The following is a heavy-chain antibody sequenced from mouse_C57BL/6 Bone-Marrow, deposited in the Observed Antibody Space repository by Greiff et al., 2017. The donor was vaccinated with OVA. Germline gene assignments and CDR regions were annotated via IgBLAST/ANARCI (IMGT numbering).Heavy chain of an antibody. J-gene: IGHJ1*03. V-gene: IGHV7-3*01. D-gene: IGHD2-5*01. CDR1: GFTFTDYY. Sequence: EVMLVESGGGLVQPGGSLSLSCAASGFTFTDYYMSWVRQPPGKALEWLGFIRNKANGYTTEYSASVKGRFTISRDNSQSILYLQMNALRAEDSATYYCARYRYSNYGYFDVWGTGTTVTVAS. CDR3: ARYRYSNYGYFDV. CDR2: IRNKANGYTT.